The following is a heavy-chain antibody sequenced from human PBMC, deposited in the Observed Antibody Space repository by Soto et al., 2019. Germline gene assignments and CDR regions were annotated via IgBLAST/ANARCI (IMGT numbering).Heavy chain of an antibody. CDR2: IHYSGST. D-gene: IGHD6-6*01. V-gene: IGHV4-31*03. CDR1: GGSISSGGYY. CDR3: ASLIPIYDDSNSGNWFDP. Sequence: QVQLQESGPGLVKPSQTLSLTCTVSGGSISSGGYYWSWIRQHPGKGLEWIGYIHYSGSTYYNPSLKSRVTISVDTSKNQFSLKLTSVAAADTAVYYCASLIPIYDDSNSGNWFDPWGQGTLVTVSS. J-gene: IGHJ5*02.